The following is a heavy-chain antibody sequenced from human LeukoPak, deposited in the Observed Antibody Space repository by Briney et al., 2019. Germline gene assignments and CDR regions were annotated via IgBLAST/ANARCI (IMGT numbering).Heavy chain of an antibody. Sequence: GALRLSCAASGFTFSTYSMNWVRQAPGKGLEWVSYISSSSSTIYYADSVRGRFTISRDNAKNSLYLQMNSLGAEDTAVYYCVRNRITVTANWFDPWGQGTLVTVSS. V-gene: IGHV3-48*01. CDR3: VRNRITVTANWFDP. D-gene: IGHD2-21*02. J-gene: IGHJ5*02. CDR1: GFTFSTYS. CDR2: ISSSSSTI.